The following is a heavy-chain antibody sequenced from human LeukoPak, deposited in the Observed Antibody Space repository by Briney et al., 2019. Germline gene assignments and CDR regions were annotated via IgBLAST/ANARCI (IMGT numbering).Heavy chain of an antibody. J-gene: IGHJ4*02. CDR1: GYTFSTHG. D-gene: IGHD3-10*01. CDR3: ARDHLDYYGSGSSSLGGY. Sequence: ASVKVSCKASGYTFSTHGITWVRQAPGQGLEWMGWINTYNGYTYYTQRLQGRVTMTIDTSTSTAYMELRSLRSDDTAVYYCARDHLDYYGSGSSSLGGYWGQGTLVTVSS. CDR2: INTYNGYT. V-gene: IGHV1-18*01.